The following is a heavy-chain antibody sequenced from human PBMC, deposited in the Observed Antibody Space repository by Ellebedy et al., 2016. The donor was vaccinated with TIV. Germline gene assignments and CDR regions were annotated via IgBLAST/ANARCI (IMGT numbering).Heavy chain of an antibody. J-gene: IGHJ6*02. CDR3: AKELRDIVVVPAAIGRGGMDV. V-gene: IGHV3-23*01. CDR2: ISGSGGST. D-gene: IGHD2-2*02. CDR1: GFTFSSYA. Sequence: GGSLRLXCAASGFTFSSYAMSWVRQAPGKGLEWVSAISGSGGSTYYADSVKGRFTISRDNSKNTLYLQMNSLRAEDTAVYYCAKELRDIVVVPAAIGRGGMDVWGQGTTVTVSS.